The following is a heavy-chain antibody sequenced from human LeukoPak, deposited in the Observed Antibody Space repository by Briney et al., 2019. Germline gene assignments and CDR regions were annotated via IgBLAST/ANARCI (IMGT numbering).Heavy chain of an antibody. J-gene: IGHJ4*02. CDR2: IIPNSGDT. CDR1: GYTFTDYY. V-gene: IGHV1-2*02. D-gene: IGHD2-2*01. CDR3: ARSACSRTTCPDY. Sequence: ASVKVSCKASGYTFTDYYIHWVRQAPGQGLEWMGWIIPNSGDTNYAQKFQGRVTMTRDTSISTAYMELTSLRYDGAAVYYCARSACSRTTCPDYWGQGTLVTISS.